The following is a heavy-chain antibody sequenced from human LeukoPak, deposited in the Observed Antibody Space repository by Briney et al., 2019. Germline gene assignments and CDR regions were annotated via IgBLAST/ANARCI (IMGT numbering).Heavy chain of an antibody. J-gene: IGHJ4*02. V-gene: IGHV3-21*01. CDR1: GFTFSSYS. Sequence: GGSLRLSCAASGFTFSSYSMNWVRQAPGKGLEWVSSISSSSSYIYYADSVKGRFTISRDNAKNSLYLQMNSLRAEDTAVYYCARVAGYCSGGSCYFDYWGQGTLVTVSS. D-gene: IGHD2-15*01. CDR3: ARVAGYCSGGSCYFDY. CDR2: ISSSSSYI.